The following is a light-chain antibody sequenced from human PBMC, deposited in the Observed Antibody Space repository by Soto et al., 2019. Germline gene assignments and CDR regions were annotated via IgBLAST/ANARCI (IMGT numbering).Light chain of an antibody. CDR2: DVD. J-gene: IGLJ2*01. V-gene: IGLV2-11*01. CDR1: NSDVGHYNY. Sequence: QSVLTQPRSVSGSRGLSVTISCTGTNSDVGHYNYVSWYQQHPGKAPKLIIFDVDKRPSGVPDRFSGSKSGNTASLTISGLQAEDEADYYCCSYAGSSCIFGGGTKLTVL. CDR3: CSYAGSSCI.